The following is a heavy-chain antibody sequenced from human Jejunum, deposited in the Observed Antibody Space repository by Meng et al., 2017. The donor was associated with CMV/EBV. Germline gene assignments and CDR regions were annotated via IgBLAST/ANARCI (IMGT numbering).Heavy chain of an antibody. CDR3: TRGGED. CDR2: IYGGGTT. V-gene: IGHV3-53*01. Sequence: RMVSGGGLFQPGGARSLSCAASGFTVSSNCMSWVRQAPGKGLEWDAVIYGGGTTYYADSVKGRFTISRDNSKNTVNLQMNSLRAEDTAVYYCTRGGEDWGQGTLVTVSS. J-gene: IGHJ4*02. CDR1: GFTVSSNC.